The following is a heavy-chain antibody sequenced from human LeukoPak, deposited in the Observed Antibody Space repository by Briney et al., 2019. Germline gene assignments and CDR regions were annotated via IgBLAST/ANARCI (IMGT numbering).Heavy chain of an antibody. CDR1: GFTFNSYG. Sequence: GGSLRLSCAASGFTFNSYGMHWVRQAPGKGLEWVADIWFDGKNEHFADSVKGRFTISRDNSKNTMYLQINSLRVEDSAVYYCARDRHCVKGICRSPPGMDVWGQGTTVTVSS. CDR2: IWFDGKNE. CDR3: ARDRHCVKGICRSPPGMDV. D-gene: IGHD6-13*01. V-gene: IGHV3-33*01. J-gene: IGHJ6*02.